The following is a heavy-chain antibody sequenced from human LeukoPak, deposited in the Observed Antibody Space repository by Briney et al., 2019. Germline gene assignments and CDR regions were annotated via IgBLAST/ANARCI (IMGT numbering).Heavy chain of an antibody. D-gene: IGHD6-13*01. Sequence: ASVKVSCKASRYTFTSYAILWVRQAPGRGVEWMGWITPSGGTNYAQKLQGRVTMTTDTSTSTAYMELRSLRSDDTAVYYCARRIAAAGPLSYFDYWGQGTLVTVSS. J-gene: IGHJ4*02. CDR1: RYTFTSYA. CDR3: ARRIAAAGPLSYFDY. CDR2: ITPSGGT. V-gene: IGHV1-18*04.